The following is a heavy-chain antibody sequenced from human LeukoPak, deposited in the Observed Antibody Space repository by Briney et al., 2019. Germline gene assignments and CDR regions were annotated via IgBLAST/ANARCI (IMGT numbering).Heavy chain of an antibody. J-gene: IGHJ4*02. Sequence: PSETLSLTCTVSGGSISNYYWSWIRQPAGKGLEWIGRIYSTGSTNYNPSLKSRITMSVDTSKNQFSLKLSSVTAADTAVYYCARELSSYSSSHGYFDYWGQGTLVTVSS. CDR2: IYSTGST. V-gene: IGHV4-4*07. D-gene: IGHD6-13*01. CDR1: GGSISNYY. CDR3: ARELSSYSSSHGYFDY.